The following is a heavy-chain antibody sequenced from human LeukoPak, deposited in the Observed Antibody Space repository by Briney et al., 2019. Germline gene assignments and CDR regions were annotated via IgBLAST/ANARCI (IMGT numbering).Heavy chain of an antibody. CDR1: SYIFTNYG. V-gene: IGHV1-18*01. CDR2: ISVYNGNT. J-gene: IGHJ4*02. D-gene: IGHD1-26*01. Sequence: ASVKVSCKASSYIFTNYGISWVRQAPGQGLEWMGWISVYNGNTNYAQKFQGRVTMTRNTSISTAYMELSSLRSEDTAVYYCAIVAWGAPYYFDYWGQGTLVTVSS. CDR3: AIVAWGAPYYFDY.